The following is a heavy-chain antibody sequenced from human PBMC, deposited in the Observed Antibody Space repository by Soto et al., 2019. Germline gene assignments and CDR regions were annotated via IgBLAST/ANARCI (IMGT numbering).Heavy chain of an antibody. Sequence: ASVKVSCKTSGYTFSEFHLHWVRQAPGQGLEWMGWINPIRGDTKYAPKFHGRVILSSVLSLSDVYFEFIRLNHVESANFYCARDGTYCISRDGHWFDPWGQGTLVAVSS. V-gene: IGHV1-2*02. J-gene: IGHJ5*02. CDR1: GYTFSEFH. CDR3: ARDGTYCISRDGHWFDP. CDR2: INPIRGDT. D-gene: IGHD2-2*01.